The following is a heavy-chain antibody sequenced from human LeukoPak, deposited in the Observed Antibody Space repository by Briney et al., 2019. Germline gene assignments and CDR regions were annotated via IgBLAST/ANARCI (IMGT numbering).Heavy chain of an antibody. CDR2: IYYSGST. D-gene: IGHD3-22*01. V-gene: IGHV4-59*12. CDR1: GGSISSYY. J-gene: IGHJ4*02. Sequence: SETLSLTCTVSGGSISSYYWSWIRQPPGKGLEWIGYIYYSGSTNYNPSLKSRVTISVDTSKNQFSLKLSSVTAADTAVYYCARAQLSYDSSGYYLDYWGQGTLVTVSS. CDR3: ARAQLSYDSSGYYLDY.